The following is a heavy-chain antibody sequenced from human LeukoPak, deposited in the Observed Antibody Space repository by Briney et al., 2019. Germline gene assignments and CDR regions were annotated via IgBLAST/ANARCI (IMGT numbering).Heavy chain of an antibody. CDR2: IAYDGSNI. CDR3: AKDLRVSPRYFDWLSPLDY. V-gene: IGHV3-30*04. J-gene: IGHJ4*02. Sequence: PGRSLRLSCAASGFTFSSYAMHWVRQAPGKGLEWVAVIAYDGSNIYYADSVKGRFTISRDNSKNTLYLQMNSLRAEDTAVYYCAKDLRVSPRYFDWLSPLDYWGQGTLVTVSS. D-gene: IGHD3-9*01. CDR1: GFTFSSYA.